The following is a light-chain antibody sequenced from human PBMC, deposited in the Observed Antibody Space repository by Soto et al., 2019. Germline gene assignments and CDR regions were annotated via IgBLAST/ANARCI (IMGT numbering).Light chain of an antibody. Sequence: DIQMTQSPSTLSGSVGDRVTITCRASQPISSWLAWYQQKPGKAPKLLIYQASTLKSGGPSRFSGSGSGTEFTLTISSLQPDDFAAYYCQHDHGYSEAFGQGTKVELK. J-gene: IGKJ1*01. CDR2: QAS. CDR1: QPISSW. V-gene: IGKV1-5*03. CDR3: QHDHGYSEA.